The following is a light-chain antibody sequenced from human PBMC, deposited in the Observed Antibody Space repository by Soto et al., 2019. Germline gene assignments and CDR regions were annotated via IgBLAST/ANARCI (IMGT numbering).Light chain of an antibody. CDR3: QQYGSSRIT. Sequence: EIVWTQSPATLSLAPGERCTLSCRASQSVGTFFAWYQQKPGQAPRLLIYDASNRATGIPARFSGSGSGTDFTLTISSLEPEDFAVYYCQQYGSSRITFGQGTRLEIK. CDR2: DAS. J-gene: IGKJ5*01. V-gene: IGKV3-11*01. CDR1: QSVGTF.